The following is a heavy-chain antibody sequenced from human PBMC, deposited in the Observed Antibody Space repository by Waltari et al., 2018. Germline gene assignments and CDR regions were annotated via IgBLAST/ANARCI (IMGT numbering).Heavy chain of an antibody. D-gene: IGHD3-3*01. CDR1: GGSISSGSYY. CDR2: IYTSGST. V-gene: IGHV4-61*02. CDR3: ARVAPPRPHYDFWSGYYYYYYYMDV. Sequence: QVQLQESGPGLVKPSQTLSLTCTVSGGSISSGSYYWSWIRQPAGKGLEWIGRIYTSGSTNYNPALKSRVTISVDTSKNQFSLKLSSVTAADTAVYYCARVAPPRPHYDFWSGYYYYYYYMDVWGKGTTVTVSS. J-gene: IGHJ6*03.